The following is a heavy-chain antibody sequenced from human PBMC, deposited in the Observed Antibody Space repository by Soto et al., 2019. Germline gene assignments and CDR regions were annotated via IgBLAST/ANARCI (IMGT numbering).Heavy chain of an antibody. CDR1: GFTFSDYA. J-gene: IGHJ4*02. V-gene: IGHV3-23*01. Sequence: PGGSLRLSCAASGFTFSDYAMSWVRQAPGKGLEWVSAISGSGGSTYYADSVKGRFTISRDNSKNSLYLQMSSLRAEDTAIFYCAKDRGGTYQASFFDSWGQGALVTVSS. D-gene: IGHD1-26*01. CDR2: ISGSGGST. CDR3: AKDRGGTYQASFFDS.